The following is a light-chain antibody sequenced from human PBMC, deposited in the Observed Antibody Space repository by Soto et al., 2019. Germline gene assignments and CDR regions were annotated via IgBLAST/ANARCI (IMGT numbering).Light chain of an antibody. CDR3: SSYTSATTYV. CDR2: EVS. Sequence: QSALTQPASVSGSPGQSITISCTGTSSDVGAYDYVSWYQHHPGKAPKLMIHEVSDRPSGISNRFSGSKPGNTASLTISGLQAEDEADYYCSSYTSATTYVFGTGTKLTVL. J-gene: IGLJ1*01. CDR1: SSDVGAYDY. V-gene: IGLV2-14*01.